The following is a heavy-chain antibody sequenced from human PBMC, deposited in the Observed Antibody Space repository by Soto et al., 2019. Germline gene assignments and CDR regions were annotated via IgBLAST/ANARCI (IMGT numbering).Heavy chain of an antibody. D-gene: IGHD3-3*01. Sequence: SETLSLTCAFYGGSFSGYYWSWIRQPPGKGLEWIGEINHSGSTNYNPSLKSRVTISVDTSKNQFSLKLSSVTAADTAVYYCARTTGYDFWSGYYYYYYYMDVWGKGTTVTVSS. CDR2: INHSGST. CDR3: ARTTGYDFWSGYYYYYYYMDV. J-gene: IGHJ6*03. V-gene: IGHV4-34*01. CDR1: GGSFSGYY.